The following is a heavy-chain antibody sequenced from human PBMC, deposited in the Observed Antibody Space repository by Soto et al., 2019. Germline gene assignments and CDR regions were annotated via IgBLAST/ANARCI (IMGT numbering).Heavy chain of an antibody. CDR3: ARDFDCSSTSCQSFFYYYYYYMDV. Sequence: GGSLRLSCAASGFTFSSYSMNWVRQAPGKGLEWVSSISSSSSYIYYADSVKGRFTISRDNAKNSLYLQMNSLRAEDTAVYYCARDFDCSSTSCQSFFYYYYYYMDVWGKGTTVTVSS. D-gene: IGHD2-2*01. CDR1: GFTFSSYS. J-gene: IGHJ6*03. V-gene: IGHV3-21*01. CDR2: ISSSSSYI.